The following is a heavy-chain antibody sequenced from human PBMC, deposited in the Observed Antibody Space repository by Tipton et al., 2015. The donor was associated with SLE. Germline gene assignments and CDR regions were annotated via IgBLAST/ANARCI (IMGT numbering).Heavy chain of an antibody. J-gene: IGHJ4*02. D-gene: IGHD6-13*01. CDR2: INHSGST. CDR1: GGSFSGYY. V-gene: IGHV4-34*01. CDR3: ARGIAAFPYY. Sequence: LRLSCAVYGGSFSGYYWSWIRQPPGKGLEWIGEINHSGSTNYNPSLKRRVTISVDTSKNQFSLKLSSVTAADTAVYYCARGIAAFPYYWGQGTLVTVSS.